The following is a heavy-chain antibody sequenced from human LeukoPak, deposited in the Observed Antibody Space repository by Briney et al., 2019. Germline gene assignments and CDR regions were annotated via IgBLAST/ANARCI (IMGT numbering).Heavy chain of an antibody. CDR1: GYTFTDHY. Sequence: ASVKVSCKASGYTFTDHYLHWLRQAPGQGLEYLGWINPNGGGTNFPQKFQGRVTLTIDTSVNTGYMEITKLTSDDTAVYYCARIITSTWYNEFDCWGQGTLVAVSS. V-gene: IGHV1-2*02. CDR2: INPNGGGT. CDR3: ARIITSTWYNEFDC. D-gene: IGHD1-14*01. J-gene: IGHJ4*02.